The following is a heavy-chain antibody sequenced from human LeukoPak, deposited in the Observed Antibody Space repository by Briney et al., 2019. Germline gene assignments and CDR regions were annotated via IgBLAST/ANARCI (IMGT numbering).Heavy chain of an antibody. Sequence: PSETLSLTCTVSGGSISSYYWSWIRQPPGKGVEWIGYIYYSGSTNYNPSLKSRVTISVDTSKNQFSLKLSSVTAADTAVYYCARARGGSYYRSFDYWGQGTLVTVSS. CDR3: ARARGGSYYRSFDY. V-gene: IGHV4-59*01. CDR2: IYYSGST. J-gene: IGHJ4*02. D-gene: IGHD1-26*01. CDR1: GGSISSYY.